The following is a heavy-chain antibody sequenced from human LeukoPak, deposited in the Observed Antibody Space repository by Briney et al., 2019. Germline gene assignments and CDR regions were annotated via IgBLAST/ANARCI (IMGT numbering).Heavy chain of an antibody. CDR2: IYPGDSDT. J-gene: IGHJ4*02. Sequence: GESLKISCKGSGYSFTSYWIGWVRQMPGKGLEWMGIIYPGDSDTRYSPSFQGQVTISADKSISTAYLQWSSLKASDTAMYYCARGLMYYYDSSGYEYYFDYWGQGTLVTVSS. V-gene: IGHV5-51*01. CDR1: GYSFTSYW. D-gene: IGHD3-22*01. CDR3: ARGLMYYYDSSGYEYYFDY.